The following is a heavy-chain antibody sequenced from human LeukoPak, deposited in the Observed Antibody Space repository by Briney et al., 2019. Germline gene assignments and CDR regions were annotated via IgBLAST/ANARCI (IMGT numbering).Heavy chain of an antibody. V-gene: IGHV1-24*01. J-gene: IGHJ4*02. CDR2: FDPEDGET. D-gene: IGHD3-10*01. CDR1: GYTLTELS. CDR3: ATHVLLWSNYFDY. Sequence: ASVKVSCKVSGYTLTELSMLWVRQAPGKGLEWMGGFDPEDGETIYAQKFQGRVTMTEDTSTDTAYMELSSLRSEDTAVYYCATHVLLWSNYFDYWGQGTLVTVSS.